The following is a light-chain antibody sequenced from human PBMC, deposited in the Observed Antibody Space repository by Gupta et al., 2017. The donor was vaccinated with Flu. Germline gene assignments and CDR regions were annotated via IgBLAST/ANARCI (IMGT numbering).Light chain of an antibody. V-gene: IGKV2-28*01. CDR2: LGS. CDR3: MHALQNHPLVT. Sequence: DIVMTQSPLSLPVTPGEPASISCRSSQSLRQSNGYNYLDWYLQKPGQAPQLLIYLGSNRSYGGIDSFSGSGVGTDDKLKISRGEAEDVGVYYCMHALQNHPLVTFGRGTKVEIK. CDR1: QSLRQSNGYNY. J-gene: IGKJ4*01.